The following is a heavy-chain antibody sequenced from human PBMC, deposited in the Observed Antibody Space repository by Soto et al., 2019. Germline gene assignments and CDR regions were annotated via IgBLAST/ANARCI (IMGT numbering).Heavy chain of an antibody. V-gene: IGHV1-2*02. CDR3: ARVTTVVVVDALDY. CDR2: INPNSGGT. D-gene: IGHD2-15*01. CDR1: GYTFTGYY. J-gene: IGHJ4*02. Sequence: ASVKVSCKASGYTFTGYYMHWVRQAPGQGLEWMGWINPNSGGTNYAQKFQGRVTMTRDTSISTAYMELSRLRSDDTAVYYCARVTTVVVVDALDYWGQGTLVTVSS.